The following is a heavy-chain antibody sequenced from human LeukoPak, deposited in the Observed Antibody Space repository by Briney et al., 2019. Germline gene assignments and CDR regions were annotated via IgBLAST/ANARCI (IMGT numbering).Heavy chain of an antibody. CDR1: GYSFTSYW. D-gene: IGHD3-3*01. Sequence: GESLKISCKGSGYSFTSYWIGWVRQMPGKGLEWMGIIYPGDSDTRYSPSFQGQVTISADKSISTAYLQWSSLKASDTAMYYCARSDTIFGVVITYNWFDHWGQGTLVTVSS. CDR3: ARSDTIFGVVITYNWFDH. J-gene: IGHJ5*02. CDR2: IYPGDSDT. V-gene: IGHV5-51*01.